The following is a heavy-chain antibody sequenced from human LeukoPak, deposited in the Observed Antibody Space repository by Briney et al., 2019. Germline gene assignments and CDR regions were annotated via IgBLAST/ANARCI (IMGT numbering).Heavy chain of an antibody. CDR3: ARAGVYGGNSRGWFDP. CDR2: ISSSSSYI. D-gene: IGHD4-23*01. J-gene: IGHJ5*02. Sequence: PGGSLRLSCAASGFTFSSYAMSWVRQAPEKGLEWVSSISSSSSYIYYADSVKGRFTISRDNAKNSLYLQMNSLRAEDTAVYYCARAGVYGGNSRGWFDPWGQGALVTVSS. CDR1: GFTFSSYA. V-gene: IGHV3-21*01.